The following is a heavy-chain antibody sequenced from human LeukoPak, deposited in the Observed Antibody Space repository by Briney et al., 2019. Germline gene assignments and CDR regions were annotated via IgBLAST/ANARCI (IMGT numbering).Heavy chain of an antibody. Sequence: GGSLRLSCTPSGFTFSSYGMPWVRQAPGKGLEWVAFIRYDGSDKHYADSVKGRFTISRDKSKDTLYLEMNSLGAEDTAVYYCAKDLELAPFDYWGQGTMVTVSS. CDR1: GFTFSSYG. V-gene: IGHV3-30*02. CDR3: AKDLELAPFDY. J-gene: IGHJ4*02. CDR2: IRYDGSDK. D-gene: IGHD1-26*01.